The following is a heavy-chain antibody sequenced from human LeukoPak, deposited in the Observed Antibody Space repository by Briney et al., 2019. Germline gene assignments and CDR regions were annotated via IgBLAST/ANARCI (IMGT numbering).Heavy chain of an antibody. D-gene: IGHD3-22*01. Sequence: SETLSLTCAVYGGSFSGYYWSWIRQPPGKGLEWIGEINHSGSTNYNPSLKSRVTISVDTSKNQFSLKLSSVSAADTALYYCARNFGGGDSSGPYYWGQGTLVTVSS. CDR3: ARNFGGGDSSGPYY. CDR2: INHSGST. J-gene: IGHJ4*02. V-gene: IGHV4-34*01. CDR1: GGSFSGYY.